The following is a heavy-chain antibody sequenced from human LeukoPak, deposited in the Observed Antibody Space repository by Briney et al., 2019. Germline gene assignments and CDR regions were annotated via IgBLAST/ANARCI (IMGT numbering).Heavy chain of an antibody. V-gene: IGHV3-21*01. D-gene: IGHD3-22*01. CDR1: GFTFSSYS. Sequence: GGSLRLSCAASGFTFSSYSMNWVRQAPGKGLEWVSSISSSSSYIYYADSVKGRFTISRDNAKNTLYLQMNSLRAEDTAVYYCAKDYYYDSSGYSPYFDYWGQGTLVTVSS. CDR3: AKDYYYDSSGYSPYFDY. J-gene: IGHJ4*02. CDR2: ISSSSSYI.